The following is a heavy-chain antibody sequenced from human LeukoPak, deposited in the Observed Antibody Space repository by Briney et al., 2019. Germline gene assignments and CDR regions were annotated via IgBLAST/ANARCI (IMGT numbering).Heavy chain of an antibody. D-gene: IGHD3-16*01. CDR3: AKDGSGFAYYFDY. Sequence: PGGSLRLSCAASGFTFSSYGMHWVRQAPGKGLEWVAFIQYDGSNKYYADSVKGRFTISGDNSQNTLNLQMNSLKAEDTAVYYCAKDGSGFAYYFDYWGQGTLVTVSS. J-gene: IGHJ4*02. CDR1: GFTFSSYG. CDR2: IQYDGSNK. V-gene: IGHV3-30*02.